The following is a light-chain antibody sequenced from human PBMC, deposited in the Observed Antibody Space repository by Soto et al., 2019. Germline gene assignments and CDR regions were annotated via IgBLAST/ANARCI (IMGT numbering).Light chain of an antibody. J-gene: IGKJ5*01. CDR3: QQRMNWPLT. V-gene: IGKV3-11*01. CDR1: QSVSRY. CDR2: DAS. Sequence: EIVLTQYKATLSLSPGERATLSCRASQSVSRYLAWYQQKPGQAPRLLIYDASNRATGIPARFSGSGSGTDFTLTISSLEPEDFAVYYCQQRMNWPLTFAQGTRLEIK.